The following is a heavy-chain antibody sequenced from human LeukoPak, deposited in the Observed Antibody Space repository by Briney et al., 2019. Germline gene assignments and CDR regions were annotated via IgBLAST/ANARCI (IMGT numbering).Heavy chain of an antibody. V-gene: IGHV4-59*11. Sequence: TSETLSLPCTVSGVSFISHYWSWIRQPPGKGLEWIGYIYYSGSTNYNPSLRGRVTISVDTSKNQFSLKLYSVTAADTAVYYCARVGTGGWYFDLWGRGTLVTVSS. J-gene: IGHJ2*01. CDR3: ARVGTGGWYFDL. D-gene: IGHD6-13*01. CDR1: GVSFISHY. CDR2: IYYSGST.